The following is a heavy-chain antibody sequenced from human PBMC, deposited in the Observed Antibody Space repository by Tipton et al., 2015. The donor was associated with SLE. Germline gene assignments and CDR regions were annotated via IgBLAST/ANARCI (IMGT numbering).Heavy chain of an antibody. CDR3: ARERWELDP. V-gene: IGHV4-34*01. CDR1: DESFSGYY. D-gene: IGHD4-23*01. CDR2: INWSGNT. J-gene: IGHJ5*02. Sequence: TLSLTCIVYDESFSGYYWSWIRQPPGKGLEWIGEINWSGNTNYNPSLKSRVTISVDTSKNQFSLKLSSVTAADTAVYYCARERWELDPWGQGTLVTVSS.